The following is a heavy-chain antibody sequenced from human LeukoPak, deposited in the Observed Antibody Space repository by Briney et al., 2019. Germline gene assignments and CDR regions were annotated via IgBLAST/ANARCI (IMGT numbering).Heavy chain of an antibody. CDR2: ISHIGST. D-gene: IGHD2-21*02. CDR3: ERDRLSANAFDM. V-gene: IGHV4-59*01. Sequence: SETLSLTCSVSGGSITNYYWNWMRQPPGKGLEWIGYISHIGSTNYNPSLKSRLTISVDKSKNQFYLKLTSVTAADTAIYYCERDRLSANAFDMWGQGTVVTVSS. CDR1: GGSITNYY. J-gene: IGHJ3*02.